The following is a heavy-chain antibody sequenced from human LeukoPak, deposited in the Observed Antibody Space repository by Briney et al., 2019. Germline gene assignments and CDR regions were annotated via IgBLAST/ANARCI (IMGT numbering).Heavy chain of an antibody. J-gene: IGHJ5*02. D-gene: IGHD2-2*01. Sequence: ASVKVSCTAYGYTFTSYGISWVRQAPGQGLEWMGWISAYNGNTNYAQKLQGRVTMTTDTSTSTAYMELRSLRSDDTAVYYCARDLGDIVVVPSAFTLPWGQGTLVTVSS. CDR2: ISAYNGNT. CDR1: GYTFTSYG. CDR3: ARDLGDIVVVPSAFTLP. V-gene: IGHV1-18*01.